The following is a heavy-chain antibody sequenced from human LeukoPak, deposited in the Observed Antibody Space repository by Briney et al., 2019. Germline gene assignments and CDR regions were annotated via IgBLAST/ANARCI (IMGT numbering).Heavy chain of an antibody. V-gene: IGHV3-21*01. Sequence: GGSLRLSCAASGFTFTSYSMNWVRQAPGKGLEWVSSISSSSSYTNYAHSVKGRFTISRDNAKNSLYLQMNSLRAEDTAVYYCAGTPYCSSTSCPYGMDVWGQGTTVTVSS. CDR1: GFTFTSYS. D-gene: IGHD2-2*01. CDR3: AGTPYCSSTSCPYGMDV. CDR2: ISSSSSYT. J-gene: IGHJ6*02.